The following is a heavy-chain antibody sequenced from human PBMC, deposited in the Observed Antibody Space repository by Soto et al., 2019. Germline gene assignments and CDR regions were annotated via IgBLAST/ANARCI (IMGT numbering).Heavy chain of an antibody. D-gene: IGHD2-8*02. V-gene: IGHV4-59*12. CDR3: ARDKITGLFDY. Sequence: ASETLSLTCTVSGGSISGYYWSWIRQSPGKGLEWIGYIYYSGSTNYNPSLKSRVTISVDTSKNQFSLKLTSVTAADTAVYYCARDKITGLFDYWGQGTLVTVSS. CDR1: GGSISGYY. CDR2: IYYSGST. J-gene: IGHJ4*02.